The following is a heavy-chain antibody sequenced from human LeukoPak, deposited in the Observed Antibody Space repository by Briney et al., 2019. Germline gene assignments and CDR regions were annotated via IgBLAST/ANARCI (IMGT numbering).Heavy chain of an antibody. Sequence: GGSLRLSCAASRFTFSSYSMNWVRQAPGKGLEWVSSISSSSSYIYYADSVKGRFTISRDNAKNSLYLQMNSLRAEDTAVYYCARAVVYRGYYDSSGYYRYFDYWGQGTLVTVSS. CDR3: ARAVVYRGYYDSSGYYRYFDY. CDR2: ISSSSSYI. CDR1: RFTFSSYS. J-gene: IGHJ4*02. D-gene: IGHD3-22*01. V-gene: IGHV3-21*01.